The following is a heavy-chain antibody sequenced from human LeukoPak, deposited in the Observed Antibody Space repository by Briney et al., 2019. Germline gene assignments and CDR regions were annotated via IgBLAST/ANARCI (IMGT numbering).Heavy chain of an antibody. CDR2: VSGSGGYT. D-gene: IGHD4-17*01. V-gene: IGHV3-23*01. Sequence: GGSLRLSCAASGFTFSSYAMSWVRQAPGQGLEWVSAVSGSGGYTYYADSVKGRFTISRDNSKNTLYLQMNSLRAEDTAVYYCAKSPQVSTVTTYYFHYWGQGTLVTVPS. CDR1: GFTFSSYA. J-gene: IGHJ4*02. CDR3: AKSPQVSTVTTYYFHY.